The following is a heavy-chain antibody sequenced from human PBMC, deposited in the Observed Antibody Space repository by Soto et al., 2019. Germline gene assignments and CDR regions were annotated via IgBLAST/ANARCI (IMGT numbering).Heavy chain of an antibody. CDR3: ARGSGYYYYYGMDV. D-gene: IGHD1-26*01. CDR1: GYTFTSYD. J-gene: IGHJ6*02. Sequence: ASVKVSCKASGYTFTSYDINWVRQATGQGLEWMGWMNPNSGNTGYAQKFQGRITMTRNTSISTAYMELSSLRSEDTAVYYCARGSGYYYYYGMDVWGQGTTVTVS. V-gene: IGHV1-8*01. CDR2: MNPNSGNT.